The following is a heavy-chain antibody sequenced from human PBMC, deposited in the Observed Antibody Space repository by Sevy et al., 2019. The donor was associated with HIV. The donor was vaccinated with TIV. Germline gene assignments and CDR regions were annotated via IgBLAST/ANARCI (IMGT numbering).Heavy chain of an antibody. CDR3: ARDPITVAPYFDY. D-gene: IGHD6-19*01. CDR2: INYSGST. V-gene: IGHV4-59*01. CDR1: GGSISSYY. Sequence: SETLSLTCTVSGGSISSYYCSWIRQPPGKGLEWIGYINYSGSTNYNPSLKSLVTISIDTSKNQFSLKLTSVTAADTAVYYCARDPITVAPYFDYWSQGTLVTVSS. J-gene: IGHJ4*02.